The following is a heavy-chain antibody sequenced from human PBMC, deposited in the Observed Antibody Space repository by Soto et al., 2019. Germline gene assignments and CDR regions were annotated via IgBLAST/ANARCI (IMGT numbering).Heavy chain of an antibody. CDR1: GFTFRNAW. CDR3: TSDGRPTLTRPFDD. Sequence: GGSLRLSCAVSGFTFRNAWMNWFRQAPGKGLEWVGRIKTKADRGTPDYSAPVKGRFSISRDDSKNTLYLEMNSLKTEDTAVYYCTSDGRPTLTRPFDDRGQRTPLTVSS. J-gene: IGHJ4*02. CDR2: IKTKADRGTP. D-gene: IGHD4-4*01. V-gene: IGHV3-15*07.